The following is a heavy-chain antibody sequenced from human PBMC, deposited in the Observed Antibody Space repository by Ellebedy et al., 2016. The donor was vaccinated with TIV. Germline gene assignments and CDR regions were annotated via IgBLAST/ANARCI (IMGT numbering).Heavy chain of an antibody. CDR1: GFTLTRI. CDR2: IDGDYT. D-gene: IGHD3-3*02. J-gene: IGHJ3*01. Sequence: PGGSLRLSCAASGFTLTRIMHWVRQAPGKGLEWVAIIDGDYTYFADSVKGRFTLSRDNSKNTLYLQMNSLRVDDTAVYYCAKHFFSGESENFWGQGTMVTVSS. V-gene: IGHV3-33*08. CDR3: AKHFFSGESENF.